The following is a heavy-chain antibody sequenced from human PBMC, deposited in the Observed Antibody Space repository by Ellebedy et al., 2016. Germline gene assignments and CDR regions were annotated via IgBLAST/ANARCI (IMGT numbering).Heavy chain of an antibody. CDR3: ARDFPHNWFDI. V-gene: IGHV3-74*01. CDR2: VETDGTTT. CDR1: GFTFDDYA. J-gene: IGHJ5*02. Sequence: GESLKISCAASGFTFDDYAMHWVRQAPGKGLVWVARVETDGTTTGYADSVKGRFTISRDIAKNTVYLQMDSLRAEDTAVYHCARDFPHNWFDIWGPGVLVTVSS.